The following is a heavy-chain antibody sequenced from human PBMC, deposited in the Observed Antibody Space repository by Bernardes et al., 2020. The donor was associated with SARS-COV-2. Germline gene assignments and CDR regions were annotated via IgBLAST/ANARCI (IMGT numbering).Heavy chain of an antibody. CDR1: GGSISSNNW. J-gene: IGHJ4*02. Sequence: TLSLTCAASGGSISSNNWWSWVRQPPGKGLEWIGEIYHSGSTKYNSSLKSRVSISVDKSKNQFSLKLTSVTAADTAVYYCARGSRAYYFDYWGQGTLVTVSS. CDR3: ARGSRAYYFDY. V-gene: IGHV4-4*02. CDR2: IYHSGST.